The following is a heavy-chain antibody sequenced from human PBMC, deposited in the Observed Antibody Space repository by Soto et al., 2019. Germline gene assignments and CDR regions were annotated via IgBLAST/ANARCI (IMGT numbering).Heavy chain of an antibody. CDR2: IYWDDDK. J-gene: IGHJ3*01. Sequence: QITLKESGPALVKPTQTLTLTCTCTAFPLSTRGVAVDRLRPPPGQALEWLALIYWDDDKRYSPSRKSRLTITTDTTENRVVLTMTHMDTVDTAKYYCVYNSVTKVAFDLWGQGTMVTVSS. V-gene: IGHV2-5*02. D-gene: IGHD4-17*01. CDR3: VYNSVTKVAFDL. CDR1: AFPLSTRGVA.